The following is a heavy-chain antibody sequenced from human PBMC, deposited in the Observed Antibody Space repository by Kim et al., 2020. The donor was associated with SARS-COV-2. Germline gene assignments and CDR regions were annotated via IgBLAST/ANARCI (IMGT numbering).Heavy chain of an antibody. Sequence: SETLSLTCTVSGGSISSYYWSWIRQPPGKGLEWIGYIYYSGSTNYNPSLKSRVTISVDTSKNQFSLKLSSVTAADTAVYYCARWSGASHPLYYYYGMDVWGQGTTVTVSS. V-gene: IGHV4-59*01. CDR1: GGSISSYY. CDR2: IYYSGST. J-gene: IGHJ6*02. D-gene: IGHD7-27*01. CDR3: ARWSGASHPLYYYYGMDV.